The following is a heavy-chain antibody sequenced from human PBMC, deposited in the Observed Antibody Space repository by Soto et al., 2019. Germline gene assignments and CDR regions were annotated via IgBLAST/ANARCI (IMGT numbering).Heavy chain of an antibody. CDR3: ARDRGKYSSSWYDY. Sequence: QVQLQESGPGLVKPSETLSLTCTVSGGSISSYYWSWIRQPPGKGLEWIGYSYYSGSTNYNPSLKSRVTISVDTSKNQFSLKLSSVTAADTAVYYCARDRGKYSSSWYDYWGQGTLVTVSS. D-gene: IGHD6-13*01. J-gene: IGHJ4*02. CDR1: GGSISSYY. CDR2: SYYSGST. V-gene: IGHV4-59*01.